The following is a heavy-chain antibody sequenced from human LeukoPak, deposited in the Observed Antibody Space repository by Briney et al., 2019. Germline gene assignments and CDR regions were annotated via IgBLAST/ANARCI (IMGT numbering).Heavy chain of an antibody. CDR3: ARGGYGSGSYYPYYYYYGMDV. V-gene: IGHV4-34*01. Sequence: SETLSLTCAVYGGSFSGYYWSWIRQPPGKGLEWIGEINHSGSTNYNPSLKSRVTISVDTSKNQFSLKLSSVTAADTAVYYCARGGYGSGSYYPYYYYYGMDVWGQGTLVTVSS. CDR1: GGSFSGYY. J-gene: IGHJ6*02. CDR2: INHSGST. D-gene: IGHD3-10*01.